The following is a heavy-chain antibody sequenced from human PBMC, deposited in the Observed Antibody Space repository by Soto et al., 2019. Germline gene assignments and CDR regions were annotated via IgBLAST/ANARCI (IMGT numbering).Heavy chain of an antibody. Sequence: GGSLRLSCAASGFTFSSYAMSWVRQAPGKGLEWVSAISGSGGSTYYADSVKGRFTISRDNSKNTLYLQMNSLRAEDTAVYYCAKAHPIAAAGNPTGWYFDLWGRGTLVTVSS. CDR1: GFTFSSYA. CDR3: AKAHPIAAAGNPTGWYFDL. D-gene: IGHD6-13*01. CDR2: ISGSGGST. V-gene: IGHV3-23*01. J-gene: IGHJ2*01.